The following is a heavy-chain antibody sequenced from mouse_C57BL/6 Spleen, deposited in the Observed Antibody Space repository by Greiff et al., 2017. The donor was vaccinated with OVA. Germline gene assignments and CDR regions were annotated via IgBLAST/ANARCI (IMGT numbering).Heavy chain of an antibody. CDR3: ARSMDY. V-gene: IGHV1-4*01. Sequence: QVQLQQSGAELARPGASVKMSCKASGYTFTSYTMHWVNQRPGQGLEWIGYINPRSGYNKYNQKFKDKATLTADKSSSTAYMQLSSLTSEDSAVYYCARSMDYWGQGTSVTVSS. CDR1: GYTFTSYT. J-gene: IGHJ4*01. CDR2: INPRSGYN.